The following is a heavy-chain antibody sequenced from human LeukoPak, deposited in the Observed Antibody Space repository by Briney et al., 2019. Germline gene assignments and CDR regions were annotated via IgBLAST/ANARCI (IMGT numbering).Heavy chain of an antibody. CDR3: ARGPLDSGYTYFDY. V-gene: IGHV4-59*02. J-gene: IGHJ4*02. CDR2: FSYSGST. Sequence: PSETLSLTCTVSGGSVTTDYWSWIRQPPGKGLEWTGYFSYSGSTNYNPSLKSRVTISVDTSKNQFSLKLSSVTAADTAVYYCARGPLDSGYTYFDYWGQGTLVSVAS. D-gene: IGHD5-12*01. CDR1: GGSVTTDY.